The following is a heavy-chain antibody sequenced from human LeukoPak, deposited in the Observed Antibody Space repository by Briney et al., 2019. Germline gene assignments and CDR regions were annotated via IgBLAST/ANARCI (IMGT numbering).Heavy chain of an antibody. CDR2: ISSNGGST. D-gene: IGHD3-22*01. J-gene: IGHJ4*02. CDR1: GFTFSSYG. V-gene: IGHV3-64*01. Sequence: GGSLRLSCAASGFTFSSYGMHWVRQAPGKGLEYVSAISSNGGSTYYANSVKGRFTISRDNSKNTLYLQMGSLRAEDMAVYYCARGSYYYDSSGYYYGDYWGQGTLVTVSS. CDR3: ARGSYYYDSSGYYYGDY.